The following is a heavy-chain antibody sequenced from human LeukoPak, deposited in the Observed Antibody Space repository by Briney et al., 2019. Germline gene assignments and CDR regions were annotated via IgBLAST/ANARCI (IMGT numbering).Heavy chain of an antibody. CDR2: IDWDDDK. V-gene: IGHV2-70*01. CDR3: ARTIRVLRYFDWLPIPYYYYYGMDV. Sequence: SGPALVKPTQTLTLTCTFSGFSLSTSGMCVSWIRQPPGKALEWLALIDWDDDKYYSTSLKTRLTISKDTSKNQVVLTMTNMDPVDTATYYCARTIRVLRYFDWLPIPYYYYYGMDVWGQGTTVTVSS. CDR1: GFSLSTSGMC. D-gene: IGHD3-9*01. J-gene: IGHJ6*02.